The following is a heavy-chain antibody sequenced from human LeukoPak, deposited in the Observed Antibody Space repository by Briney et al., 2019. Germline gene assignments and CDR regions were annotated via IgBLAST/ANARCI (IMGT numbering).Heavy chain of an antibody. CDR3: GTLLSNGPFDY. J-gene: IGHJ4*02. Sequence: GASVKVSCKPSGYTFTGYYLHWVRQAPGQGLEWMGWIYPNSGATKYAQKFQGRVTMTRDTSISTAYMELSRLRSDDTAVYYCGTLLSNGPFDYWGQGSLVTVSS. CDR2: IYPNSGAT. V-gene: IGHV1-2*02. CDR1: GYTFTGYY.